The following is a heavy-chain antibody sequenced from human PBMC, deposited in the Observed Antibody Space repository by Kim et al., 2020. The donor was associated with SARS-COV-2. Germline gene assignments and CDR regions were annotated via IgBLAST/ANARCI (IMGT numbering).Heavy chain of an antibody. J-gene: IGHJ6*02. CDR3: ARVAAAGPTVYYYYGMDV. D-gene: IGHD6-13*01. V-gene: IGHV3-21*01. Sequence: GGSLRLSCAASGFTFSSYSMNWVRQAPGKGLEWVSSISSSSSYIYYADSVKGRFTISRDNAKNSLYLQMNSLRAEDTAVYYCARVAAAGPTVYYYYGMDVWGQGTTVTVSS. CDR2: ISSSSSYI. CDR1: GFTFSSYS.